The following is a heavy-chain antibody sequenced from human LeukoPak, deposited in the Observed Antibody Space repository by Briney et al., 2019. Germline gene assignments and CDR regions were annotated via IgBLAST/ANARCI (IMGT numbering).Heavy chain of an antibody. CDR2: IYYSGST. J-gene: IGHJ4*02. CDR1: GGSISSYY. D-gene: IGHD3-22*01. V-gene: IGHV4-59*01. CDR3: ARVTGYVIEGYFDY. Sequence: SETLSLTCTVSGGSISSYYWSWIRQPPGKGLEWIGYIYYSGSTNYNPSLKSRVTISVDTSKNQFSLKLRSVTAADTAVYYYARVTGYVIEGYFDYWGQGTLVTVSS.